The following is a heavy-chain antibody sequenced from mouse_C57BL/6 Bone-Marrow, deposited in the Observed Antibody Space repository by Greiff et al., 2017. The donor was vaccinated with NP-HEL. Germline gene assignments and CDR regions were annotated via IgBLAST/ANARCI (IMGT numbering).Heavy chain of an antibody. Sequence: EVQRVESGTVLARPGASVKMSCKTSGYTFTSYWMHWVKQRPGQGLEWIGAIYPGNSDTSYNQKFKGKAKLTAVTSASTAYRELSSLTNEDSAVYYCTRRGAYDGYYSYWGQGTLVTVSA. D-gene: IGHD2-3*01. CDR2: IYPGNSDT. CDR3: TRRGAYDGYYSY. J-gene: IGHJ3*01. V-gene: IGHV1-5*01. CDR1: GYTFTSYW.